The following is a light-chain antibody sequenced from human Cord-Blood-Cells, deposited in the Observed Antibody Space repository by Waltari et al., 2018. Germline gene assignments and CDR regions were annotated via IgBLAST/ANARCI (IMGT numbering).Light chain of an antibody. V-gene: IGLV2-14*01. CDR1: SIDVGGYNY. J-gene: IGLJ2*01. CDR3: SSYTSSSTLV. Sequence: QSALTQPASVSGSPGQSITISCPGTSIDVGGYNYVSWYQQHPGKAPKLMIYDVSNRPSWVSNRFSCSKSCNTACLTISGLQAEDEADYYGSSYTSSSTLVVGGGTKLTVL. CDR2: DVS.